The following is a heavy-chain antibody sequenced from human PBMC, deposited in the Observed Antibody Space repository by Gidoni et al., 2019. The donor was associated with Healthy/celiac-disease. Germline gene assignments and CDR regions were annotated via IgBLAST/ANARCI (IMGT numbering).Heavy chain of an antibody. J-gene: IGHJ6*02. CDR1: GGPFTSDA. V-gene: IGHV1-69*04. CDR3: ARERGKIAAPYYYYGMDV. CDR2: IIPILGIA. Sequence: QVQLVQSGAEVKKPGSSVKVSCKAAGGPFTSDANSWGRQAPGQGLEWMGRIIPILGIANYAPKFQGRVTITADKSTSTAYMELSSLRSEDTAVYYCARERGKIAAPYYYYGMDVWGQGTTVTVSS. D-gene: IGHD6-6*01.